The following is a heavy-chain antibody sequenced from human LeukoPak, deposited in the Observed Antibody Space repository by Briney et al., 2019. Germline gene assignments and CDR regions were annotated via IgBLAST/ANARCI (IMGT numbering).Heavy chain of an antibody. V-gene: IGHV1-3*01. CDR2: INAGNGNT. J-gene: IGHJ4*02. CDR1: GYTFTSYA. CDR3: ARALGYYDSSGYYY. D-gene: IGHD3-22*01. Sequence: ASVKVSCKASGYTFTSYAMHWVRQAPGQRLEWMGWINAGNGNTKYSQKFQGRVTITRDTSASTAYMELSSLRSEDTAVYYCARALGYYDSSGYYYWGQGALVTVSS.